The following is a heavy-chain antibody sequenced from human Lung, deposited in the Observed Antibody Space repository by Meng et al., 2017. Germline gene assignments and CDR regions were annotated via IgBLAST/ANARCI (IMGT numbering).Heavy chain of an antibody. D-gene: IGHD4-11*01. J-gene: IGHJ4*02. Sequence: VQPQQVGAVLLKPSEPLSLPCLVSGGSFSDYYWSWIRQPPGKGLEWIGEINHSGSTNYNPSLESRATISVDTSQNNLSLKLSSVTAADSAVYYCARGPTTMAHDFDYWGQGTLVTVSS. CDR2: INHSGST. CDR3: ARGPTTMAHDFDY. CDR1: GGSFSDYY. V-gene: IGHV4-34*01.